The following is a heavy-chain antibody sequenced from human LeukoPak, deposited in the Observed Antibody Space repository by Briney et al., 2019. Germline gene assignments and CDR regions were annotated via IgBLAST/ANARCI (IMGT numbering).Heavy chain of an antibody. CDR1: GGSISSGSYY. CDR3: ARWGVLEWLLWSPEPGGGPYYFDY. CDR2: IYTSGST. Sequence: SETLSLTCTVSGGSISSGSYYWSWIRQPAGKGLEWIGRIYTSGSTNYNPSLKSRVTISVDTSKNQFSLKLSSVTAADTAVYYCARWGVLEWLLWSPEPGGGPYYFDYWGQGTLVTVSS. J-gene: IGHJ4*02. V-gene: IGHV4-61*02. D-gene: IGHD3-3*01.